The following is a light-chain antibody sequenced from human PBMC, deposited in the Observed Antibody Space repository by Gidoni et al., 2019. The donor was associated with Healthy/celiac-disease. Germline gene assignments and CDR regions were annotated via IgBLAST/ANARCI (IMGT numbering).Light chain of an antibody. Sequence: SYELPQPPSVSVSPGQTASITGSGANLGDKYACWYQQKPGQSPVLVIYQDSKRPSGIPERFSGSNSGNTATLTISGTQAMDEADYYCQAWDSSTAVFGGGTKLTVL. CDR1: NLGDKY. CDR2: QDS. J-gene: IGLJ2*01. CDR3: QAWDSSTAV. V-gene: IGLV3-1*01.